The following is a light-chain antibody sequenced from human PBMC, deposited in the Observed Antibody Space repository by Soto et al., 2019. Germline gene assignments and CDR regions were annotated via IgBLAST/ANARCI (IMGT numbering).Light chain of an antibody. V-gene: IGKV3-20*01. CDR2: GAS. CDR1: QSVSSSY. Sequence: EIVLTQSPGTVSLSPGERATLSCRASQSVSSSYLAWYQQKPGQAPRLLIYGASSRATGIPDRFSGSGSATDFTLTVSRLEPEDFAVYYCQQYGSSPQTFGQGTKVDIK. J-gene: IGKJ1*01. CDR3: QQYGSSPQT.